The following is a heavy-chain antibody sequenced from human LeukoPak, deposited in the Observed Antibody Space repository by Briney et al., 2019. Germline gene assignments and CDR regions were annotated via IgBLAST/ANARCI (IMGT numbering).Heavy chain of an antibody. CDR1: GFTFRSAW. D-gene: IGHD2-15*01. V-gene: IGHV3-15*01. J-gene: IGHJ6*04. CDR2: IKTETDGETT. CDR3: TTQALLYYGLDV. Sequence: PGGSLRLSCAASGFTFRSAWMSWVRQAPGNGLEWVGRIKTETDGETTDFAAPVKGRFTISRDDSSNTLYLQMSSLKTEDTAVYFCTTQALLYYGLDVWGKGATVTVSS.